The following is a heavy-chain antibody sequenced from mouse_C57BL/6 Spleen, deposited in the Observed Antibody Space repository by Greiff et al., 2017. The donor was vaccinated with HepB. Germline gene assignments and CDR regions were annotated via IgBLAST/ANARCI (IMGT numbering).Heavy chain of an antibody. CDR3: AREGYYGSRYFDV. D-gene: IGHD1-1*01. Sequence: EVQLQESGPGLVKPSQSLSLTCSVTGYSITGGYYWNWIRQFPGNKLEWMGYISYDGSNNYNPSLKNRISITRDTSKNQFFLKLNSVTTEDTATYYCAREGYYGSRYFDVWGTGTTVTVSS. CDR2: ISYDGSN. J-gene: IGHJ1*03. CDR1: GYSITGGYY. V-gene: IGHV3-6*01.